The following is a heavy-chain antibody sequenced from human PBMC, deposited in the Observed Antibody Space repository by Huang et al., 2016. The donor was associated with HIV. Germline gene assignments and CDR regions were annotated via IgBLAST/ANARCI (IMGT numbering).Heavy chain of an antibody. CDR2: IYTTGST. V-gene: IGHV4-61*09. D-gene: IGHD3-3*01. CDR1: GASIASGSYF. Sequence: VQLQESGPGLVKPSQTLSLSCNVSGASIASGSYFWNWIRQPAGGGLEWIGHIYTTGSTDYNPSRKIRVAVSSDTSKNQFSLSLRSVTAADTAVYFCARGRVTSSGVVQSYDYWGQGSLVTVSS. CDR3: ARGRVTSSGVVQSYDY. J-gene: IGHJ4*02.